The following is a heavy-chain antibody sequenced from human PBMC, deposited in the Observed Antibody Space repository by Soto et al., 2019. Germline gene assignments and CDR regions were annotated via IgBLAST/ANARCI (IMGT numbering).Heavy chain of an antibody. D-gene: IGHD2-2*01. J-gene: IGHJ4*02. V-gene: IGHV1-2*02. Sequence: GSSVKVSCKTSEYTFTDNYIYWLRQAPGQGLEWMGWLNPNTGATDFAQRFQGRVTLTSDTSISTAYMELSRLTSDDTAVFYCARQSCSSTSCFYYYWGPGTLVTVS. CDR2: LNPNTGAT. CDR3: ARQSCSSTSCFYYY. CDR1: EYTFTDNY.